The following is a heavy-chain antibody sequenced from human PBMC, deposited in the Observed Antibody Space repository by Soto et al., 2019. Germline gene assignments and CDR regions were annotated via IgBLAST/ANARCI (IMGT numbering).Heavy chain of an antibody. J-gene: IGHJ4*02. CDR2: IYHSGST. CDR3: ARAPGYFDY. V-gene: IGHV4-59*01. Sequence: SETLSLTCTVSGGSINNYYWSWIRQPPGKGLEWIGYIYHSGSTNYNPSLKSRITMSVETSKNQFSLKLNSVTSADTAMYYCARAPGYFDYWGLGTLVTVSS. CDR1: GGSINNYY.